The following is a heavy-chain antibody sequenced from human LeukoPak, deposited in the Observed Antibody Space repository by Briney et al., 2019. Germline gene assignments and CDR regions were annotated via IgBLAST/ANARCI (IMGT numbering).Heavy chain of an antibody. Sequence: ASVKVSCKASGYTFTSYGISWVRQAPGQGLEWMGWISAYNGNTNYAQKLQGRVTMSTDTSTSTGYMELSRLRSDDTAVYYCARSSIIAAAGPYYFYYWGQGTLVTVSS. CDR1: GYTFTSYG. CDR2: ISAYNGNT. J-gene: IGHJ4*02. CDR3: ARSSIIAAAGPYYFYY. V-gene: IGHV1-18*01. D-gene: IGHD6-13*01.